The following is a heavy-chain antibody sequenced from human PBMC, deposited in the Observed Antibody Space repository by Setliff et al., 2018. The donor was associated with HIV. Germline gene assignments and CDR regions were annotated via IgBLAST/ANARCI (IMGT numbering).Heavy chain of an antibody. Sequence: TLSLTCAASGYSINSGFSRAWIRQPPGQGPQWIGSIYQSGSIYYNPSLQSRVTISVDSSKNQFSLNLFSVTAADTAVYYCARPRRVRSRAWYWFDIWGQGTLVTAPQ. CDR2: IYQSGSI. CDR1: GYSINSGFS. J-gene: IGHJ5*02. D-gene: IGHD6-19*01. V-gene: IGHV4-38-2*01. CDR3: ARPRRVRSRAWYWFDI.